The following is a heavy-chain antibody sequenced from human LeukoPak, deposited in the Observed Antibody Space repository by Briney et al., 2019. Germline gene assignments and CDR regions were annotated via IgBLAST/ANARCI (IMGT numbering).Heavy chain of an antibody. Sequence: GGSLRLSCEVSGFTFWMSWVRQAPGKGLEWVAIISYDGGEIYYVDSVKGRFTLSRDNAKSSVYLQMNNLRAEDAAVYYCARDKPRGSYDGSIFDSWGQGTLVTVSS. D-gene: IGHD3-16*01. J-gene: IGHJ4*02. CDR2: ISYDGGEI. V-gene: IGHV3-7*01. CDR1: GFTFW. CDR3: ARDKPRGSYDGSIFDS.